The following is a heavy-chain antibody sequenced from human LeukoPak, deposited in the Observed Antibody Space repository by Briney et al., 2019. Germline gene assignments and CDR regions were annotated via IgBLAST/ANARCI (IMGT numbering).Heavy chain of an antibody. J-gene: IGHJ4*02. Sequence: GGSLRLSCAASGFTFSSYGMHWVRQAPGKGLEWVAVISYDGSNKYYADSVKGRFTISRDNSKNTLYLQMNSLRAEDTAVYYCARMSSGWFDYWGQGTLVTVSS. V-gene: IGHV3-30*03. D-gene: IGHD6-19*01. CDR3: ARMSSGWFDY. CDR1: GFTFSSYG. CDR2: ISYDGSNK.